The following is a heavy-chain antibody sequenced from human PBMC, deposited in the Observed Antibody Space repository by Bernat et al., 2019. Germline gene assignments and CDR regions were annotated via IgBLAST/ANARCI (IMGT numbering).Heavy chain of an antibody. Sequence: EVQLVESWGDLVQPGGSLSLSCAASGYAFSRCAVTWVRQAPGKGLEWVSTISNGGGNTYYADSVKGRFTISRDNSKNTLFLQMNSLRADDTAIYYCARGAGMEVHNWYFDLWGRGTLVTVSS. J-gene: IGHJ2*01. D-gene: IGHD3-3*01. V-gene: IGHV3-23*04. CDR2: ISNGGGNT. CDR1: GYAFSRCA. CDR3: ARGAGMEVHNWYFDL.